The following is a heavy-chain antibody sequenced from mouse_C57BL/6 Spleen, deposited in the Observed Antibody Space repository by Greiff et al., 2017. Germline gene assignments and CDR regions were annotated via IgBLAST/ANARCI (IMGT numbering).Heavy chain of an antibody. CDR1: GYTFTSYW. J-gene: IGHJ4*01. Sequence: QVQLQQPGAELVRPGTSVKLSCKASGYTFTSYWMHWVKQRPGQGLEWIGVIDPSDSYTNYNQKFKGKATLTVDTSSSTAYMQLSSLTSEDSAVYYCASDVYDYDRAMDYWGQGTSVTVSS. CDR3: ASDVYDYDRAMDY. CDR2: IDPSDSYT. D-gene: IGHD2-4*01. V-gene: IGHV1-59*01.